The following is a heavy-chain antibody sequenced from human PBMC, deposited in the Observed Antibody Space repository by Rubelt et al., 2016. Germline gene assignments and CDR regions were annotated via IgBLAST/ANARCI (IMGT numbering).Heavy chain of an antibody. Sequence: EWVAVIWYDGSNKYYADSVKGRFTISRDNSKNTLYLQMNSLRAEDTAVYYCARASPDMAGTWYYYYGMDVWGQGTTVTVSS. D-gene: IGHD6-19*01. J-gene: IGHJ6*02. V-gene: IGHV3-33*01. CDR3: ARASPDMAGTWYYYYGMDV. CDR2: IWYDGSNK.